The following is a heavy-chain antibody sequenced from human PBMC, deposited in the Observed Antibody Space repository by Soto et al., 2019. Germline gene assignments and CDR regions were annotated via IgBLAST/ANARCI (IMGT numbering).Heavy chain of an antibody. CDR1: GYTFTGYY. J-gene: IGHJ4*02. V-gene: IGHV1-2*02. CDR2: INPNSGGT. CDR3: ARASIVVVPAANDY. Sequence: ASVKVSCKASGYTFTGYYMHWVRQAPGQGLEWMGWINPNSGGTNYAQKFQGRVTMTRDTSISTAYMELSRLRSDDTAVYYCARASIVVVPAANDYWGQGTLVNVSS. D-gene: IGHD2-2*01.